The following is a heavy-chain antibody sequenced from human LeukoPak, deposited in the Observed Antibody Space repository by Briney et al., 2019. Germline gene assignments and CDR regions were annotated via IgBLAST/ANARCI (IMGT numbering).Heavy chain of an antibody. V-gene: IGHV1-8*03. D-gene: IGHD2-21*01. J-gene: IGHJ3*02. CDR3: ARQGDWGASDI. Sequence: GASVKVSCKASGGTFSSYAISWVRQATGQGLEWMGWMNPNNGDTAYAQKFQGRVTITRDTSITTAYMELSSLRSEDTAVYFCARQGDWGASDIWGQGTMVTVSS. CDR2: MNPNNGDT. CDR1: GGTFSSYA.